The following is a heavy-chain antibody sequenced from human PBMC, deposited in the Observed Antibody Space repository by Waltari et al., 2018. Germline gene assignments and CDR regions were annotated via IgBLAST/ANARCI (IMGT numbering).Heavy chain of an antibody. CDR2: IYHSGST. J-gene: IGHJ4*02. Sequence: QVQLQESGPGLVKPSETLSLTCAVSGYSISSGYYWGWSRQPPGKGLEWIGNIYHSGSTYYNPSLKSRVTISVDTSKNQFSLKLRSVTAADTAVYYCARWVGYGDLYFFDSWGQGTLVTVSS. CDR3: ARWVGYGDLYFFDS. CDR1: GYSISSGYY. D-gene: IGHD4-17*01. V-gene: IGHV4-38-2*01.